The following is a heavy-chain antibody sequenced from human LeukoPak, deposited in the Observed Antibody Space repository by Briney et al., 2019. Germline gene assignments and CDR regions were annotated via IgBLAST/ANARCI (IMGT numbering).Heavy chain of an antibody. CDR3: ARGRQGFYDSSGYYDY. D-gene: IGHD3-22*01. CDR1: GYTLTELS. J-gene: IGHJ4*02. V-gene: IGHV1-46*01. CDR2: INPSGGST. Sequence: ASVKVSCKVSGYTLTELSMHWVRQAPGQGLEWMGIINPSGGSTSYAQKFQGRVTMTRDTSTSTVYMELSSLRSEDTAVYYCARGRQGFYDSSGYYDYWGQGTLVTVSS.